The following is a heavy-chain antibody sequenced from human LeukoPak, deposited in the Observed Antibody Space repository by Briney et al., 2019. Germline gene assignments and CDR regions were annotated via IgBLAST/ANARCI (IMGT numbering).Heavy chain of an antibody. Sequence: GGSLRLSCAAPGVTFSSYGMHWVRQAPGKGLEWVAVIWYDGSNKYYADSVKGRFTISRDNSKNTLYLQMNSLRAEDTAVYYCARGRLYSSGAFDIWGQGTMVTVSS. D-gene: IGHD6-25*01. V-gene: IGHV3-33*01. CDR2: IWYDGSNK. CDR1: GVTFSSYG. CDR3: ARGRLYSSGAFDI. J-gene: IGHJ3*02.